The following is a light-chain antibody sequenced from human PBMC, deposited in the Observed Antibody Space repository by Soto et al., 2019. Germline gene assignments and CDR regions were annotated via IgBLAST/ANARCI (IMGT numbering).Light chain of an antibody. CDR2: AAS. V-gene: IGKV1-39*01. CDR1: QSISSF. Sequence: DIQMTQSPSSLSASVGARVTISCRASQSISSFLNWYQQKPGQAPKVLIYAASSLESGVPSRFSGSGSGTDFTLTISSLQPEDFATYYCQQSYSTLLTFGRGTKVEIK. J-gene: IGKJ4*01. CDR3: QQSYSTLLT.